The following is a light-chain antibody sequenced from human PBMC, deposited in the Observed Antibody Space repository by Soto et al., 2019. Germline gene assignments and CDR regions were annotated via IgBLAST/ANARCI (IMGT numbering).Light chain of an antibody. J-gene: IGKJ1*01. V-gene: IGKV3-11*01. CDR1: QSISSY. CDR3: QQRSSWPPTWT. Sequence: EIVLTQSPATLSLSPGERATLSCRASQSISSYLAWYQQKSGQAPRLLIYDASNRATGIPVRFSGSGSGTDCTLTISSLEPEDFAIYYCQQRSSWPPTWTFGQGTKVEIK. CDR2: DAS.